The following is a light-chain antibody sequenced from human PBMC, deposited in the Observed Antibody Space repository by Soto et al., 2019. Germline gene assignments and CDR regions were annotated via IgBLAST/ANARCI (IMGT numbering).Light chain of an antibody. J-gene: IGKJ5*01. CDR1: QSLVYSDGNTY. Sequence: DVVMTQSPLSLPVTLGQPASISCRSSQSLVYSDGNTYLNWFQQRQGQSPRRXXYKVSNRDSGVPDRFSGIVSGTDGTMKLSRVEAEDGRVYDGMQGTHWRSTFGQGTRLEIK. CDR2: KVS. V-gene: IGKV2-30*01. CDR3: MQGTHWRST.